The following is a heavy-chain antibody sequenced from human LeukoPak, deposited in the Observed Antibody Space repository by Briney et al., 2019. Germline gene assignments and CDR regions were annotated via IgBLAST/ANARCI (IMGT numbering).Heavy chain of an antibody. V-gene: IGHV1-8*01. CDR3: ASSLVYSSGLYARAQDDAFDI. Sequence: ASVKVSCKASGYTFTSYDINWVRQATGQGLEWMGWMNPNSGNTGYAQKFQGRVTMTRNTSISTAYRELSSLRSEDTAVYYGASSLVYSSGLYARAQDDAFDILGQGTMVTVSS. J-gene: IGHJ3*02. CDR2: MNPNSGNT. D-gene: IGHD6-19*01. CDR1: GYTFTSYD.